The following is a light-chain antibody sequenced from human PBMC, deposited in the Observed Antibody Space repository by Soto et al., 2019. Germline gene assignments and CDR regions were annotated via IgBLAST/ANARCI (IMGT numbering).Light chain of an antibody. V-gene: IGKV1-27*01. Sequence: DIQMTQSPSSLSASVGDRVTITCRASQGIINYLAWYQQKPGKVPKLVIYAASTLQSGVPSRFSGSGSGTDFTLTISSLQPEDVATYYCQKYNSAPPLTFGGGTKVEIK. J-gene: IGKJ4*01. CDR2: AAS. CDR1: QGIINY. CDR3: QKYNSAPPLT.